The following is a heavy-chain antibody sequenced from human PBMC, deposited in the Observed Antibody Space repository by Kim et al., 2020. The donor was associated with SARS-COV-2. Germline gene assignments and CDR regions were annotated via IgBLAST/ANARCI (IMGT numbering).Heavy chain of an antibody. D-gene: IGHD3-10*01. CDR3: ANLWFGETDY. Sequence: GGSLRLSCAASGFTFSKYGMHWVRQAPGKGLEWVAVISYDGSNKYYGDSVKGRFTISRDNSKNTLYLQMNSLRVEDTAFYYCANLWFGETDYWGQGTLVTVSS. CDR2: ISYDGSNK. J-gene: IGHJ4*02. V-gene: IGHV3-30*18. CDR1: GFTFSKYG.